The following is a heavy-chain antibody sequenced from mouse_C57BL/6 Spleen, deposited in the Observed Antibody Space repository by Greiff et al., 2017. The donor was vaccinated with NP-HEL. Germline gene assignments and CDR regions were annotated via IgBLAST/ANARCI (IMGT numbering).Heavy chain of an antibody. Sequence: QVQLQQSGAELVRPGASVKLSCKASGYTFTDYYINWVKQRPGQGLEWIARIYPGSGNTYYNEKFKGKATLTAEKSSSTAYMQLSSLTSEDSAVYFCARYYDYDDFYAMDYWGQGTSVTVSS. V-gene: IGHV1-76*01. CDR3: ARYYDYDDFYAMDY. D-gene: IGHD2-4*01. CDR1: GYTFTDYY. J-gene: IGHJ4*01. CDR2: IYPGSGNT.